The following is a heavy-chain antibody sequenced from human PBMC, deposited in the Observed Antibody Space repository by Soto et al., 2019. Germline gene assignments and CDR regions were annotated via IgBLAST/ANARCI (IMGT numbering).Heavy chain of an antibody. Sequence: QVQLVQSGTVVQRRGSSVKVSCQASGGTFSSHGMAWVRQAPGQGLEWMGGIIPTFGTPTYAPKFQGRVTVTADKSTNTAYMELSSLRSEVTGVYYSASARSAHDVAFWGQGTLTSVSS. J-gene: IGHJ4*02. CDR2: IIPTFGTP. CDR1: GGTFSSHG. D-gene: IGHD1-26*01. CDR3: ASARSAHDVAF. V-gene: IGHV1-69*06.